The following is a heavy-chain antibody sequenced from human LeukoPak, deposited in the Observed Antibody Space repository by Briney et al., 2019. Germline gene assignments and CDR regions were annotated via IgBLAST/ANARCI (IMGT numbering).Heavy chain of an antibody. CDR2: INPNSGGT. D-gene: IGHD1-26*01. CDR3: ARELGTGVGATDWFDP. CDR1: GYTFTGYY. V-gene: IGHV1-2*02. J-gene: IGHJ5*02. Sequence: ASVKVSCKASGYTFTGYYMHWVRQAPGQGLEWMGWINPNSGGTNYAQKFQGRVTMTRDTSISTAYMELSRLRSDDTAVYYCARELGTGVGATDWFDPWGQGTLVTVSS.